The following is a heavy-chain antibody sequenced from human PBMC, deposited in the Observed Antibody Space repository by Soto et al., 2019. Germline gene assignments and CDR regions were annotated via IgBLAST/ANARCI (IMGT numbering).Heavy chain of an antibody. V-gene: IGHV1-58*01. CDR2: IVVGSGNT. CDR3: AAETGPGAFDI. Sequence: GASAKVSCKASGFTFTSSAVQWVRQARGQRLEWIGWIVVGSGNTNYAQKFQERVTITRDMSTSTAYMELSSLRSEATAVYYCAAETGPGAFDIWGQGTMVTVSS. J-gene: IGHJ3*02. CDR1: GFTFTSSA.